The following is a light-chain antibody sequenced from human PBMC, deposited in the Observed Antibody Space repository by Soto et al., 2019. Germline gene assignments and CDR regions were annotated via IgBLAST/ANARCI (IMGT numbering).Light chain of an antibody. CDR2: WAS. V-gene: IGKV4-1*01. Sequence: DIVMTQSPDSLAVSLGERATVNGKTSQSVLYSTNNKNYLAWYQQKPGQPPKLLLYWASTRESGVPDRFSGSGSGTDFTVTLSRLQSEEVEVYYCQQYCSHPFTFGRGTKVDIK. CDR3: QQYCSHPFT. CDR1: QSVLYSTNNKNY. J-gene: IGKJ3*01.